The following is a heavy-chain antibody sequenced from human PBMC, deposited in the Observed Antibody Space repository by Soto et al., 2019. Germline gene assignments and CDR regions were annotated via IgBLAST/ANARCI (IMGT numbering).Heavy chain of an antibody. D-gene: IGHD6-19*01. CDR3: ARDRGWSLFDY. CDR1: GFTFSSYW. CDR2: TNSDGSDT. Sequence: EVQLVESGGGLVQPGGSLRLSCAASGFTFSSYWMYWVRQAPGKELVWVSRTNSDGSDTCYADSVKGRFTLSRDNAKNTLYLQMNSLRAEATAVYYCARDRGWSLFDYWGQGTLVTVSS. V-gene: IGHV3-74*01. J-gene: IGHJ4*02.